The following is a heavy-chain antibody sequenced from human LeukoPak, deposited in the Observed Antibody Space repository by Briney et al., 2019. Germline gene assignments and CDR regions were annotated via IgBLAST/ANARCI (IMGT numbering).Heavy chain of an antibody. Sequence: PSETLSLTCTVSGGSISSYYWSWIRQPAGKGLEWIGRIYTSGSTNYNPSLKSRVTMSVDTSKNQFSLKLSSVTAADTAVYYCARVGGPCGGDCYSFDYWGQGTLVTVSS. CDR1: GGSISSYY. CDR3: ARVGGPCGGDCYSFDY. V-gene: IGHV4-4*07. D-gene: IGHD2-21*02. CDR2: IYTSGST. J-gene: IGHJ4*02.